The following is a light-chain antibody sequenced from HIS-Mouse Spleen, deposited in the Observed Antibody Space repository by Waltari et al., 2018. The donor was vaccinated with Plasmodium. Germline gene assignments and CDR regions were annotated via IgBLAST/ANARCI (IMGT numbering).Light chain of an antibody. Sequence: QSALTQPASVSGSPGQSITISCTGTSSDVGGYNYVSWYQQHPGTAPKLMIYDVSNRPSGVSNRFSGPKSGNTASLTISGLQAEDEADYYCSSYTSSSTLNYVFGTGTKVTVL. CDR2: DVS. J-gene: IGLJ1*01. CDR1: SSDVGGYNY. CDR3: SSYTSSSTLNYV. V-gene: IGLV2-14*03.